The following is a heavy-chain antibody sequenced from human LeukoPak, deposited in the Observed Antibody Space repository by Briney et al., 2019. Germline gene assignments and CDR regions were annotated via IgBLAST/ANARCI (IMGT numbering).Heavy chain of an antibody. CDR1: GYTFTGYY. D-gene: IGHD6-13*01. Sequence: ASVKVSCKASGYTFTGYYMHWVRRAPGQGLEWMGWIKPNSGGTNYAQKFQGRVTMTRDTSISTAYMELSRLRSDDTAVYYCARRESWYYFDYWGQGTLVTVSS. V-gene: IGHV1-2*02. CDR2: IKPNSGGT. J-gene: IGHJ4*02. CDR3: ARRESWYYFDY.